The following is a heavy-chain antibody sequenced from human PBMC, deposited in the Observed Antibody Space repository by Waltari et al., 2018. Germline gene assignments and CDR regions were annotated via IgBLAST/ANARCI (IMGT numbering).Heavy chain of an antibody. CDR1: GGSISSSIYY. J-gene: IGHJ4*02. CDR3: ARIIGYCSSTSCYGG. V-gene: IGHV4-39*01. Sequence: QLQLQESGPGLVKPSETLSLTCTVSGGSISSSIYYWGWIRQPPGKGLEWIGSIHFSGSTYYNPSLKRRVTISVDTSKNQFSLRLSSVTAADTAVYYCARIIGYCSSTSCYGGWGQGTLVTVSS. CDR2: IHFSGST. D-gene: IGHD2-2*01.